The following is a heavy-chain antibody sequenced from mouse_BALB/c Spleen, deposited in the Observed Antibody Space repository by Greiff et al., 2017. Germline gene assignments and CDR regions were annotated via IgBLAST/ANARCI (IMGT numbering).Heavy chain of an antibody. CDR1: GYTFTSYW. CDR3: TVFITKFAY. Sequence: QVQLQQPGAELVKPGASVKMSCKASGYTFTSYWMHWVKQRPGQGLEWIGVIDPSDSYTSYNQKFKGKATLTVDTSSSTAYMQLSSLTSEDSAVYYCTVFITKFAYWGQGTLVTVSA. CDR2: IDPSDSYT. D-gene: IGHD1-1*01. V-gene: IGHV1S127*01. J-gene: IGHJ3*01.